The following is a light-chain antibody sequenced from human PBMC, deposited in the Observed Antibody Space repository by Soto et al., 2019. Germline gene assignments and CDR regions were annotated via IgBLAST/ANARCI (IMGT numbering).Light chain of an antibody. CDR3: QQSSNWPPYT. CDR2: DAS. J-gene: IGKJ2*01. V-gene: IGKV3-11*01. Sequence: EIVLTQSPATLSLSPGERATLSCRASQSVSSYLAWYQQNPGQAPRLLIYDASNRATGIPARFSGSGSGTDFTLTSSSLEPEDLAVYYCQQSSNWPPYTFGQGTKLEIK. CDR1: QSVSSY.